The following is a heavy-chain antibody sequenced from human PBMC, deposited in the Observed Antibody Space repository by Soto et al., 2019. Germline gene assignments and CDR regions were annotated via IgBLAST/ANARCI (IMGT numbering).Heavy chain of an antibody. CDR1: GFSLRSYW. Sequence: GESLKISCKGSGFSLRSYWIGWVRQMPGKGLEWMGIIYPGDSDTTYSPSFRGQVTISADKSISTAYLQWSSLKASDTATYYCAREDTSGYYFYDYWGQGTQVTVSS. CDR2: IYPGDSDT. J-gene: IGHJ4*02. CDR3: AREDTSGYYFYDY. D-gene: IGHD3-22*01. V-gene: IGHV5-51*01.